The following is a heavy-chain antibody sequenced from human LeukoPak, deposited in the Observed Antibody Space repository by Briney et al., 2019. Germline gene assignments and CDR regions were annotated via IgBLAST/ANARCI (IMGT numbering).Heavy chain of an antibody. J-gene: IGHJ4*02. V-gene: IGHV2-70*04. Sequence: SGPALVKPTQTLTLTCTFSGSSLSTSGMRVSWIRQPPGKALEWLARIDWDDDKFYSTSLKTRLTISKDTSKNQVVLTMTNTDPVDTATYYCARLNSGTYLDYWGQGTLVTVSS. CDR2: IDWDDDK. CDR3: ARLNSGTYLDY. D-gene: IGHD1-26*01. CDR1: GSSLSTSGMR.